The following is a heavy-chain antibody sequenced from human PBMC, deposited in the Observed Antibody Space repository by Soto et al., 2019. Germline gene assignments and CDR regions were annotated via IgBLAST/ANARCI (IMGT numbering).Heavy chain of an antibody. CDR2: VIPKLGVT. V-gene: IGHV1-69*04. D-gene: IGHD2-15*01. CDR3: ARDKGYCSDTSCPDFDY. J-gene: IGHJ4*02. Sequence: SVKVSCKASGGTLSSYTFSWVRLAPGQGLEWKGKVIPKLGVTNYAKKFQGRFTIVVDTSTSTAYMELNSLRYEDTAVYYCARDKGYCSDTSCPDFDYWGQGTLVTVSS. CDR1: GGTLSSYT.